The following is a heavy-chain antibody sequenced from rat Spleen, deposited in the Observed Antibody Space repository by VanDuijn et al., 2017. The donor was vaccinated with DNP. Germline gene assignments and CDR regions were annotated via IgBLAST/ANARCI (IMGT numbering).Heavy chain of an antibody. Sequence: EVQVLESGGGLVQPGNSLRLSCATSGFTFSSAWMYWYRQFPDKRLEWLARIKAKSNNYATDYTDSGKGRFTIPRDDSKSTIYLQMNNLKEEDTAIYYCAWPSTWGQGVMVTVSS. CDR1: GFTFSSAW. J-gene: IGHJ2*01. CDR3: AWPST. D-gene: IGHD1-10*01. CDR2: IKAKSNNYAT. V-gene: IGHV6-6*01.